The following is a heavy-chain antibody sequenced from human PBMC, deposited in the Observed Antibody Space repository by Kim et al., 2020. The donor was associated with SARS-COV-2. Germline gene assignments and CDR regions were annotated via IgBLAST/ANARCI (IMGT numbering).Heavy chain of an antibody. CDR3: ARTPSTDPFQH. J-gene: IGHJ1*01. D-gene: IGHD4-17*01. Sequence: SETLSLTCTVSGGSISNSSYYWGWIRQPPGKGLEWIGSIYYSGSTYYNPSLKSRVTISVDTSKNQFSLKLSSVTAADTAVYYCARTPSTDPFQHWGQGTLVTVSS. V-gene: IGHV4-39*01. CDR1: GGSISNSSYY. CDR2: IYYSGST.